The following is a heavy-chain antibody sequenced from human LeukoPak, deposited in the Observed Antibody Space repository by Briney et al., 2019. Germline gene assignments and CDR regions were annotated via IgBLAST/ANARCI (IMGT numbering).Heavy chain of an antibody. D-gene: IGHD3-16*01. Sequence: SETLSLTCTVSRGSINNQYWSWIRQPAGKGLEWIGRMYTNGESDYNPSLKSRVAMSVDTSKSQLSLKLNYMTAADTALYYCARGYYGGAVDSWGQGILVIVSS. CDR1: RGSINNQY. V-gene: IGHV4-4*07. CDR2: MYTNGES. CDR3: ARGYYGGAVDS. J-gene: IGHJ4*02.